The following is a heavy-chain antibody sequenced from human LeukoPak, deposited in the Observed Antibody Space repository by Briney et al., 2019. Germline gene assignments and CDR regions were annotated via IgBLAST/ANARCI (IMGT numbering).Heavy chain of an antibody. D-gene: IGHD5-12*01. CDR3: AREVATIHYYGMDV. CDR2: ISDDGRSK. CDR1: GFSLISYG. V-gene: IGHV3-30*03. J-gene: IGHJ6*02. Sequence: GGSLRLSCAASGFSLISYGMHWVRQAPGKGLEWVGVISDDGRSKDYADSVKGRFTISRDNSEDTLYLQMNSLRAEDTAVYYCAREVATIHYYGMDVWGQGTTVTVSS.